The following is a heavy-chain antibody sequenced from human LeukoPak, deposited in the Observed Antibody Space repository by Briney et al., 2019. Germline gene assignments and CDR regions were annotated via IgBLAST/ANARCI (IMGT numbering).Heavy chain of an antibody. CDR2: FDPEDGET. CDR3: ATDHLEGPGDLAGY. Sequence: ASVKVSCKVSGYTLTELSMHWVRQAPGKGLEWMGGFDPEDGETIYAQKFQGRVTMTEDTSTDTAYMELSSLRSEDTAVYYCATDHLEGPGDLAGYWGQGTLVTVSS. CDR1: GYTLTELS. D-gene: IGHD7-27*01. J-gene: IGHJ4*02. V-gene: IGHV1-24*01.